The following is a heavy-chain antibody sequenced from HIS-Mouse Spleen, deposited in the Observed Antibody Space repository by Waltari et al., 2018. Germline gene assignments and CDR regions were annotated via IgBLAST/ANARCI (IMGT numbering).Heavy chain of an antibody. CDR2: NYYSGST. J-gene: IGHJ2*01. Sequence: QLQLQESGPVLVNPSETLSLTCTVSGGSISRSRYYLGWIRQPPGKGLEWIGSNYYSGSTYYNPSLKSRVTISEDTSKNQFSLKLSSVTAADTAMYYCAREIPYSSSWYDWYFDLWGRGTLVTVSS. V-gene: IGHV4-39*07. D-gene: IGHD6-13*01. CDR1: GGSISRSRYY. CDR3: AREIPYSSSWYDWYFDL.